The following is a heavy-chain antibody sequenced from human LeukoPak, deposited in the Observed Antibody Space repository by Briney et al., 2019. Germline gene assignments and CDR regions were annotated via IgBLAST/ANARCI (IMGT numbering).Heavy chain of an antibody. CDR3: ARGRYYDSSGYYDAFDI. V-gene: IGHV3-13*01. CDR2: IGTAGDT. J-gene: IGHJ3*02. D-gene: IGHD3-22*01. CDR1: GFTFSSYD. Sequence: PGGSLRLSCAASGFTFSSYDMHWVRQATGKGLEWVSAIGTAGDTYYPGSVKGRFTISRENAKNSLYLQMNSLRAGDTAVYYCARGRYYDSSGYYDAFDIWGQGTMVTVSS.